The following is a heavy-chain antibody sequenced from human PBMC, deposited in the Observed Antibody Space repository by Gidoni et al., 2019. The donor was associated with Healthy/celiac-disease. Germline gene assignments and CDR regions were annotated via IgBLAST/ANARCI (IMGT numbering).Heavy chain of an antibody. CDR2: ISGSGGST. Sequence: EVQLLESGGGLVQPGGSLRLSCAASGFTFSSYAMSWVRQAPGKGLEWVLAISGSGGSTYYADSVKGRFTISRDNSKNTLYLQMNSLRAEDTAVYYCAKDLVRSTVTTVDYWGQGTLVTVSS. J-gene: IGHJ4*02. D-gene: IGHD4-4*01. V-gene: IGHV3-23*01. CDR1: GFTFSSYA. CDR3: AKDLVRSTVTTVDY.